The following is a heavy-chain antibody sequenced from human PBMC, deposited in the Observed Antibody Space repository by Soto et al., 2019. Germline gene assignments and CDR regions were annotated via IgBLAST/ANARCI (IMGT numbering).Heavy chain of an antibody. D-gene: IGHD5-12*01. CDR1: GGSFSGYY. CDR3: ARLRRWLQKMGPNFDY. CDR2: INHSGST. Sequence: SETLSLTCAVYGGSFSGYYWSWIRQPPGKGLEWIGEINHSGSTNYNPSLKSRVTISVDTSKNQFSLKLSSVTAADTAVYYCARLRRWLQKMGPNFDYWGQGTLVTVSS. J-gene: IGHJ4*02. V-gene: IGHV4-34*01.